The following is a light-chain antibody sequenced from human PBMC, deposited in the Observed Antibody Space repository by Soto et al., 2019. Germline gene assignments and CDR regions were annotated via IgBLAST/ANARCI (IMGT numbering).Light chain of an antibody. Sequence: DFVMTQSPDSLAVSLGERATINCKSSQSVLYSTNNKNYLAWYQQKPGQPPKLLIYWASTRKSGLPDRFSGSGSGTDFTLTISSLQAEDVALYFCQQYYTNPFTFGGGTKVEIK. CDR3: QQYYTNPFT. J-gene: IGKJ4*01. V-gene: IGKV4-1*01. CDR2: WAS. CDR1: QSVLYSTNNKNY.